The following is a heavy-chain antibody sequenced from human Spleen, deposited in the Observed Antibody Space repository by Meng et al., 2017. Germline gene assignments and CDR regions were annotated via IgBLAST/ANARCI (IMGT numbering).Heavy chain of an antibody. Sequence: QVQLEQSRPGLVKPPPTPSPTCAISRDSVSSNSAAWNWIRQSPSRGLEWLGRTYYRSKWFNDYALSVKSRITINSDTSNNQFSLQLNSVTPEDTAVYYCAREHSGGWDSWGQGTLVTVSS. D-gene: IGHD6-19*01. V-gene: IGHV6-1*01. CDR1: RDSVSSNSAA. CDR3: AREHSGGWDS. CDR2: TYYRSKWFN. J-gene: IGHJ4*02.